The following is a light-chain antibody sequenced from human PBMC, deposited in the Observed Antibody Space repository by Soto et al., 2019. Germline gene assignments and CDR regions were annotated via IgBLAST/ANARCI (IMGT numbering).Light chain of an antibody. CDR2: QDS. CDR3: QAWDSSTAVV. Sequence: SYELTQPPSVSVSPGQTASITCSGDKLGDKYVCWYQQKPGQSPVLVIYQDSKWPSGIPERFSGSNSGNTATLTISGTQAMDEADYYCQAWDSSTAVVFGGGTQLTVL. V-gene: IGLV3-1*01. J-gene: IGLJ2*01. CDR1: KLGDKY.